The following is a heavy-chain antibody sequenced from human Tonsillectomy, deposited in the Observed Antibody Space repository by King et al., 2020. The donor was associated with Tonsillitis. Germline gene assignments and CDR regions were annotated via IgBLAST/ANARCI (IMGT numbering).Heavy chain of an antibody. CDR2: INHSGST. CDR3: ARGGEYYYGSGSYSPANWFDP. Sequence: VQLQQWGAGLLKPSETLSLTCAVYGGSFSGYYWTWIRQPPGKGLEWIGEINHSGSTNYNPSLKSRVTISVDTSTNQFSLKLSSVTAADTAVYYCARGGEYYYGSGSYSPANWFDPWGQGTLVTVSS. J-gene: IGHJ5*02. D-gene: IGHD3-10*01. V-gene: IGHV4-34*01. CDR1: GGSFSGYY.